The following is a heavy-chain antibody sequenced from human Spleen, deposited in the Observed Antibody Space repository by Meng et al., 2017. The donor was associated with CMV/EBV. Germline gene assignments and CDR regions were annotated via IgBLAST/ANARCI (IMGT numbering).Heavy chain of an antibody. CDR3: AKDSRGWSYYLDS. CDR1: GFTFTNYA. Sequence: GESLKISCAASGFTFTNYAMSWVRQAPGKGLEWVSVIYIGTGTTYYSDSVKGRFTISRDNSKNTLYLQMNSLRAEDTAVYYCAKDSRGWSYYLDSWGQGTLVTVSS. V-gene: IGHV3-23*03. CDR2: IYIGTGTT. D-gene: IGHD3-22*01. J-gene: IGHJ4*02.